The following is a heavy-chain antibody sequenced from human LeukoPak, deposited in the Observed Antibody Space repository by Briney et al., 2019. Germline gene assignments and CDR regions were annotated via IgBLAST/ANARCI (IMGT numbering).Heavy chain of an antibody. CDR1: GGSISSGSYY. J-gene: IGHJ4*02. CDR2: ISTSGRT. Sequence: SETLSLTCTVSGGSISSGSYYWTWIRQPAGKGLEWIGRISTSGRTNFNPSLKSRVTISIDTSKNQFSLKLSSVTAADTAVYYCARVTEDTAFDYWGQGTLVTVSS. V-gene: IGHV4-61*02. CDR3: ARVTEDTAFDY. D-gene: IGHD5-18*01.